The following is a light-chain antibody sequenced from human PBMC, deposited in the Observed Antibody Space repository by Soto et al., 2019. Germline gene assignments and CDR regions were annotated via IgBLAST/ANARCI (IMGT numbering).Light chain of an antibody. CDR1: SSNIGGAYD. CDR2: ADK. Sequence: QAVVTQPPSVSGAPGQRVTISCTGSSSNIGGAYDVHWYQQLPGTAPKLLIYADKYRPSGVPDRFSGSKSGTSASLAITGLQAEDEADYYCQSYDSSLNGYVFGTGTKLTVL. J-gene: IGLJ1*01. CDR3: QSYDSSLNGYV. V-gene: IGLV1-40*01.